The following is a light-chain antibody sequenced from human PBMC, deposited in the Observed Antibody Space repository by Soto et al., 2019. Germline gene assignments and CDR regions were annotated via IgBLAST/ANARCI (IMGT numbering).Light chain of an antibody. CDR2: TNT. CDR3: AAWDDNLYV. CDR1: SSDVGSYNL. V-gene: IGLV2-14*02. Sequence: QSALTQPASVSGSPGQSITISCTGTSSDVGSYNLVSWYQQHPGKAPKLLIYTNTQRPLGVPVRFSGSKSGTSASLAISGLQSDDEADYYCAAWDDNLYVFGSGTKLTVL. J-gene: IGLJ1*01.